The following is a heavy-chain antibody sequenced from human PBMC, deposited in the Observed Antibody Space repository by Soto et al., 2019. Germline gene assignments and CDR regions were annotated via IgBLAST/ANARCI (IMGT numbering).Heavy chain of an antibody. J-gene: IGHJ6*02. D-gene: IGHD4-4*01. Sequence: PGRSLRLSWAASVFAFSSYAMSWVGQAPGQGLEWVSAISGSGGSTYYADSVKGGFTITRDMSTSTAYMELSSLRSEDTAVYYCAADTTSNYREYYYYGMDVWGQGTTVTVSS. CDR3: AADTTSNYREYYYYGMDV. V-gene: IGHV3-23*01. CDR2: ISGSGGST. CDR1: VFAFSSYA.